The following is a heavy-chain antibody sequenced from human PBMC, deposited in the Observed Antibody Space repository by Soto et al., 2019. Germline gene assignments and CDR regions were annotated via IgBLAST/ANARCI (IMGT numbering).Heavy chain of an antibody. CDR1: GFTFSSYA. J-gene: IGHJ4*02. V-gene: IGHV3-23*01. CDR2: ISGSGGST. D-gene: IGHD1-26*01. Sequence: GGSLRLSCAASGFTFSSYAMSWVRQAPGKGLEWVSAISGSGGSTYYADSVKGRFTISRDNSKNTLYLQMNSLRAEDTAVYYCAKNKGSIVGATTLDYWGQGTLVTVSS. CDR3: AKNKGSIVGATTLDY.